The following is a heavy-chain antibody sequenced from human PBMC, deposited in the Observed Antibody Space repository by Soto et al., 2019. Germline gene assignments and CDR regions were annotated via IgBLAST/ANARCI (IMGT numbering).Heavy chain of an antibody. CDR1: GFTFISYA. CDR2: VSGSDDST. CDR3: AKRSSSSTFDY. J-gene: IGHJ4*02. Sequence: EVQLLESGGGFVQPGESLRLSCAASGFTFISYAMSWVRQAPGKGLEWVSVVSGSDDSTYYADSVKGRFTISRDNAKNTLYLQMNSLRAEDTAVYYCAKRSSSSTFDYWGQGTLVTVSS. D-gene: IGHD6-6*01. V-gene: IGHV3-23*01.